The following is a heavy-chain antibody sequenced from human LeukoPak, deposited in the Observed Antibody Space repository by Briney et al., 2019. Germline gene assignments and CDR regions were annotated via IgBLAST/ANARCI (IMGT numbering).Heavy chain of an antibody. V-gene: IGHV3-23*01. J-gene: IGHJ4*02. CDR3: AKDHYYYGSGSHPYYFDY. D-gene: IGHD3-10*01. CDR2: ISGSGGST. CDR1: GFTFSSYA. Sequence: GGSLRLSCAASGFTFSSYAMSWVRQAPGKGLEWVSAISGSGGSTYYADSVKGRFTISRDNSKNTLYLQMNSLRAEDTAVYYCAKDHYYYGSGSHPYYFDYWGQGTLVTVSS.